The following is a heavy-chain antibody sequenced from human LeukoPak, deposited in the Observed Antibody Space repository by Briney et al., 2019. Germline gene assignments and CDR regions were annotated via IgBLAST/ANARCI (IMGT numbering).Heavy chain of an antibody. CDR3: ARGLRTAMVMDY. J-gene: IGHJ4*02. CDR1: GGTFSSYA. Sequence: GASVKVSCKASGGTFSSYAISWVRQATGQGLEWMGWMNPNSGNTGYAQKFQGRVTMTRNTSISTAYMELSSLRSEDTAVYYCARGLRTAMVMDYWGQGTLVTVSS. V-gene: IGHV1-8*02. D-gene: IGHD5-18*01. CDR2: MNPNSGNT.